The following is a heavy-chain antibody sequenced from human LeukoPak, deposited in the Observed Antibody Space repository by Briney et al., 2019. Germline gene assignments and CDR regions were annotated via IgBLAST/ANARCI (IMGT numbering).Heavy chain of an antibody. CDR3: ARHLRRGVTMVRGVYDY. CDR1: GGSISSYY. CDR2: IYYSGST. D-gene: IGHD3-10*01. V-gene: IGHV4-59*08. J-gene: IGHJ4*02. Sequence: SETLSLTCTVSGGSISSYYWSWIRQPPGKGLEWIGYIYYSGSTNYNPSLKSRVTISVDTSKNQFSLKLSSVTAADTAVYYCARHLRRGVTMVRGVYDYWGQGTLVTVSS.